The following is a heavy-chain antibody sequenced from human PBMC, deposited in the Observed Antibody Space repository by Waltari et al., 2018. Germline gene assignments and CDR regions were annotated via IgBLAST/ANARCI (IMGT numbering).Heavy chain of an antibody. CDR1: GFIFSNYW. J-gene: IGHJ4*02. CDR2: IKEDGSSK. CDR3: AKDNVRRWDY. Sequence: EVQLVESGGGLVQPGGSLRLSCAASGFIFSNYWMSWVRQAPGKGLEWVADIKEDGSSKYYVDSVKVRFTISRDNAKNSLYLQMNSLRAEDTAVYYCAKDNVRRWDYWGQGTLVTVSS. V-gene: IGHV3-7*04. D-gene: IGHD2-15*01.